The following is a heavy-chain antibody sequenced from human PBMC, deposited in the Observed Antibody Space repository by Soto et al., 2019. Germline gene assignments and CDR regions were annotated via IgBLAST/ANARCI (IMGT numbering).Heavy chain of an antibody. CDR2: INPNTGDT. D-gene: IGHD5-12*01. Sequence: GGSVKGSLKASGYPLTDYYMHLVRQAPGQGLEWMGWINPNTGDTNYAQKFQGRVTMTRDTSISTAYMELSRLRSDDTAMYYCAREPSGYSGYVVYNYGMDVWGQGTTVTVSS. CDR3: AREPSGYSGYVVYNYGMDV. CDR1: GYPLTDYY. J-gene: IGHJ6*01. V-gene: IGHV1-2*02.